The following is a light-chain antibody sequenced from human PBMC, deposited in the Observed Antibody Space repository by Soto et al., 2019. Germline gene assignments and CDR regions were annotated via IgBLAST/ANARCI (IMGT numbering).Light chain of an antibody. CDR2: SNY. CDR1: SSNIGSNT. CDR3: AAWDASLNGWV. J-gene: IGLJ3*02. Sequence: QSVLTQPPSASGTPGQRVTISCSGSSSNIGSNTVNWYQQLPGTAPKLLIYSNYQRPSGVPGRFSGSKSGTSASLAISGLQSEDEADYYCAAWDASLNGWVFGGGTKVTVL. V-gene: IGLV1-44*01.